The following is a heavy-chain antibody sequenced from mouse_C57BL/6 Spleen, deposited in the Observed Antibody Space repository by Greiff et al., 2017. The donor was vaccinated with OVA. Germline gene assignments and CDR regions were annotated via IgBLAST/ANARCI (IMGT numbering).Heavy chain of an antibody. J-gene: IGHJ2*01. CDR1: GFTFSDYG. CDR3: ARQGYGSSTRYFDY. Sequence: EVKVVESGGGLVKPGGSLKLSCAASGFTFSDYGMHWVRQAPEKGLEWVAYISSGSSTIYYADTVKGRFTISRDNAKNTLFLQMTSLRSEDTAMYYCARQGYGSSTRYFDYWGQGTTLTVSS. V-gene: IGHV5-17*01. CDR2: ISSGSSTI. D-gene: IGHD1-1*01.